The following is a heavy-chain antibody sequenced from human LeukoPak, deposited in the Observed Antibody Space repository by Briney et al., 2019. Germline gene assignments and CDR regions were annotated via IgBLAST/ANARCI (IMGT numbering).Heavy chain of an antibody. CDR1: GFTFSTYS. J-gene: IGHJ4*02. D-gene: IGHD6-19*01. Sequence: GGSLGLSCAASGFTFSTYSMHWVRQAPGKGLEWVAVVSYDGGTKYYADSVKGRFTISRDNSKNTMYVQMNSLRAEDTAVYYCARDPIAVAGTRFFDHWGQGTLVSVSS. CDR3: ARDPIAVAGTRFFDH. V-gene: IGHV3-30*04. CDR2: VSYDGGTK.